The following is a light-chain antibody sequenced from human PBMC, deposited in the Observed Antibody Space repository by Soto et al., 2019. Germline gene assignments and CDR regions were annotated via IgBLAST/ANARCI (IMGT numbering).Light chain of an antibody. V-gene: IGLV2-14*01. CDR1: SSDVGSYNF. Sequence: QSALTQPASVSGSPGQSITISCTGTSSDVGSYNFVSWYQHHAGTAPKLIIYQVTNRPSGVSDRFSASKSGDTASLTISGLQAEDEAIYYCSSYTGFSTDILFGGGTKL. J-gene: IGLJ2*01. CDR2: QVT. CDR3: SSYTGFSTDIL.